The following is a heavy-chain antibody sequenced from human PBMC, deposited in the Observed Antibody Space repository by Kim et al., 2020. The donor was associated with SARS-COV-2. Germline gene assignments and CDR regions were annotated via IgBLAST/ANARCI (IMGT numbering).Heavy chain of an antibody. CDR3: ARANRSAVGKDYY. V-gene: IGHV3-21*01. J-gene: IGHJ6*01. D-gene: IGHD2-2*01. Sequence: GGSLRLSCAGSGFSFSSYSMNWVRQAPGKGLEWVSSISSSSSYIYYGASVKGRFTLSRDNAKNSLSIQMNSLRAEDTAVYYCARANRSAVGKDYY. CDR1: GFSFSSYS. CDR2: ISSSSSYI.